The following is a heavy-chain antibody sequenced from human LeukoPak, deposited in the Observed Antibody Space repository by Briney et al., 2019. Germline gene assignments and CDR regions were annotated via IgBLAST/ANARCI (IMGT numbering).Heavy chain of an antibody. CDR3: ARVDNNWNYDY. V-gene: IGHV4-31*03. CDR2: IYYSGST. D-gene: IGHD1-7*01. Sequence: SETLSLTCTVSGGSISSGGYYWSWIRQHPGKGLEWIGYIYYSGSTYYNPSLKSRVTISVDTSKNQFSLKLSSVTAADTAVYYCARVDNNWNYDYWGQGTLVTVSS. CDR1: GGSISSGGYY. J-gene: IGHJ4*02.